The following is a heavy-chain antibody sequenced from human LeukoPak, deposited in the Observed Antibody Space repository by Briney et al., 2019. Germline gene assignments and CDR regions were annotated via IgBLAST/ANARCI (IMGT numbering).Heavy chain of an antibody. CDR3: ARYSGSYYSLTYYFDY. Sequence: GGSLRLSCAASGFTFSSYAMTWVRQAPGKGLEWVSGISGSGDTTYYADSVKGRFTISRDNAKNSLYLQMNSLRAADTAVYYCARYSGSYYSLTYYFDYWGQGTLVTVSS. CDR2: ISGSGDTT. D-gene: IGHD1-26*01. CDR1: GFTFSSYA. V-gene: IGHV3-23*01. J-gene: IGHJ4*02.